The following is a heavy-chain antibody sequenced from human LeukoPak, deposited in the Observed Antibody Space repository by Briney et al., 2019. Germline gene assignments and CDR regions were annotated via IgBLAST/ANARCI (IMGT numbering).Heavy chain of an antibody. CDR2: INQGATTK. J-gene: IGHJ5*02. CDR3: ARLLGESTIYDL. CDR1: GFTFSGHW. D-gene: IGHD3-16*01. Sequence: GGSLRLSCAVSGFTFSGHWMSRVRQAPGKGLEWVASINQGATTKNYVDSAQGRFIISRDNANDSLSLQMNSLRAEDTAMYYCARLLGESTIYDLWGQGTLVTVSS. V-gene: IGHV3-7*01.